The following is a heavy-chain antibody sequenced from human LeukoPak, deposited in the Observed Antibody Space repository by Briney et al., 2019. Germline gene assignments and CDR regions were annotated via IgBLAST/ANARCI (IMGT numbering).Heavy chain of an antibody. CDR2: INHSGST. Sequence: SETLSLTCAVYGGSSSGYYWSWLRQPPGKGLEWIGEINHSGSTNYNPSLKSRVTISVDTSKNQFSLKLSSVTAADTAVYYCARKCSTSCYNYWGQGTLVTVSS. V-gene: IGHV4-34*01. CDR1: GGSSSGYY. D-gene: IGHD2-2*02. CDR3: ARKCSTSCYNY. J-gene: IGHJ4*02.